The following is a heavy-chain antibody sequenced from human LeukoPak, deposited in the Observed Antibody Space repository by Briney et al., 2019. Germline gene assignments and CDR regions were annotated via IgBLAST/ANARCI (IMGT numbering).Heavy chain of an antibody. CDR1: GFTFGDYA. D-gene: IGHD6-19*01. CDR2: IRSKAYGGTT. Sequence: GGSLRLSCTASGFTFGDYAMSWFRQAPGKGLEWVGFIRSKAYGGTTEYAASVKGRFTISRDDSKSIAYLQMNSLKTEDTAVYYCTRDSVLRGWYRPSWFDPWGQGTLVTVSS. CDR3: TRDSVLRGWYRPSWFDP. V-gene: IGHV3-49*03. J-gene: IGHJ5*02.